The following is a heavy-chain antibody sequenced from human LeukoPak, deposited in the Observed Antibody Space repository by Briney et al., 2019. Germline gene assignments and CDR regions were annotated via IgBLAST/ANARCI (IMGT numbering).Heavy chain of an antibody. CDR2: INHSGST. Sequence: SETLSLTCAVYGGSFSGYYWSWIRQPVGMGLEWIGEINHSGSTNYNPSLKSRVTISVDTSKNQFSLKLSSVTAADTAVYYCARHSVVVVAATNSSHYYYYYGMDVWGQGTTVTVSS. CDR1: GGSFSGYY. CDR3: ARHSVVVVAATNSSHYYYYYGMDV. D-gene: IGHD2-15*01. J-gene: IGHJ6*02. V-gene: IGHV4-34*01.